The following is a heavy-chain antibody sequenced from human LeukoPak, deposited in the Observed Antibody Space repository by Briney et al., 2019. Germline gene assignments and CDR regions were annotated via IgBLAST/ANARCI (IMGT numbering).Heavy chain of an antibody. V-gene: IGHV3-23*01. CDR1: GFTFSSYA. CDR2: ISGSGGST. J-gene: IGHJ4*02. CDR3: AKAGDSRGYYRFDY. Sequence: GGSLRLSCAASGFTFSSYAMSWVRQAPGKGLEWVSAISGSGGSTYYADSVKGRFTISRDNSKDTLYLQMNSLRAEDTAVYYCAKAGDSRGYYRFDYWGQGTLVTVSS. D-gene: IGHD3-22*01.